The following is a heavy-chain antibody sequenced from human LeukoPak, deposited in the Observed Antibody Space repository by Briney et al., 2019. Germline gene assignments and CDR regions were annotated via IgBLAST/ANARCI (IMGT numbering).Heavy chain of an antibody. CDR1: GFTFSSYG. CDR2: IRYDGSNK. V-gene: IGHV3-30*02. J-gene: IGHJ2*01. Sequence: GGSLRLSCAASGFTFSSYGMHWVRQAPGKGLEWVAFIRYDGSNKYYADSVKGRFTISRDNSKNTLYLQMNSLRAEDTAVCYCAKDRGYNDPVWYFDLWGRGTLVTVSS. D-gene: IGHD2-15*01. CDR3: AKDRGYNDPVWYFDL.